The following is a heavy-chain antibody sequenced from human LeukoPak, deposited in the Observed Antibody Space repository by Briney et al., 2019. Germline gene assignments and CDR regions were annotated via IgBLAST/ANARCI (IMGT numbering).Heavy chain of an antibody. J-gene: IGHJ5*02. CDR1: GFTFSSYS. V-gene: IGHV3-21*01. Sequence: PGGSLRLSCAASGFTFSSYSMNWVRQAPGKGLEWVSSISSSSYIYYADSVKGRFTISRDNAKNSLYLQMNSLRAEDTAVYYCARQGSENWFDPWGQGTLVTVSS. CDR3: ARQGSENWFDP. CDR2: ISSSSYI. D-gene: IGHD6-19*01.